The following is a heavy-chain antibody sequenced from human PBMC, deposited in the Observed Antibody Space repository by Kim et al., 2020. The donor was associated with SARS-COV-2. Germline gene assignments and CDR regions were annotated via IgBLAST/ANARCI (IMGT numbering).Heavy chain of an antibody. CDR3: ARADGDYKWFDP. V-gene: IGHV3-21*01. D-gene: IGHD4-17*01. Sequence: YYADSVKGRFTISRDNAKNSLYLQMNSLRAEDTAVYYCARADGDYKWFDPWGQGTLVTVSS. J-gene: IGHJ5*02.